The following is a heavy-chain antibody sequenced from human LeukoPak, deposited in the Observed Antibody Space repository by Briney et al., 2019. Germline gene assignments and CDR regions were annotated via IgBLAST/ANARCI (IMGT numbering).Heavy chain of an antibody. CDR2: INHSGST. J-gene: IGHJ5*02. V-gene: IGHV4-34*01. CDR3: ARLVYCSGGSCYKPKQQSWFDP. Sequence: PSETLSLTCAVYGGSFSGYYWSWIRQPPGKGLEWIGEINHSGSTNYNPSLKSRVTISVDTSKNQFSLKLSSVTAADTAVYYCARLVYCSGGSCYKPKQQSWFDPWGQGTLVTVSS. CDR1: GGSFSGYY. D-gene: IGHD2-15*01.